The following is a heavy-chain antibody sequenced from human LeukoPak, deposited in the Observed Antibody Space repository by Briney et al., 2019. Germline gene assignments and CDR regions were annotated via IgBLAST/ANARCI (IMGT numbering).Heavy chain of an antibody. V-gene: IGHV1-8*03. Sequence: ASVKVSCKASGYTFTSYDINWVRQATGQGLEWMGWMNPNSGNTGYAQKFQGRVTITGNTSISTAYMELSGLRSEDTAVYYCARVITHFNWFDPWGQGTLATVSS. CDR3: ARVITHFNWFDP. CDR1: GYTFTSYD. J-gene: IGHJ5*02. D-gene: IGHD1-20*01. CDR2: MNPNSGNT.